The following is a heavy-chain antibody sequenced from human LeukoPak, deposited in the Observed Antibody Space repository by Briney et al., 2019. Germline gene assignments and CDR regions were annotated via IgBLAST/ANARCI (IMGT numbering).Heavy chain of an antibody. CDR2: ISSSSSYI. J-gene: IGHJ4*02. CDR3: ARVGWADCGGDCYYPLDY. Sequence: GGSLRLSCAASGFTFSSYTMNWVRQAPGKGLQWVSSISSSSSYIYYADSVKGRFTISRDNAKNSLYLQMNSPRAEDTAVYYCARVGWADCGGDCYYPLDYWGQGILVTVSS. D-gene: IGHD2-21*02. V-gene: IGHV3-21*01. CDR1: GFTFSSYT.